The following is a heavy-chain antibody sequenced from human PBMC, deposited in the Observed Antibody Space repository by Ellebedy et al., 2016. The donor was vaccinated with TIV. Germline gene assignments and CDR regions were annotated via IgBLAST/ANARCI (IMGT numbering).Heavy chain of an antibody. D-gene: IGHD2-21*02. V-gene: IGHV4-31*03. CDR1: GGSISSGGYY. J-gene: IGHJ3*02. CDR3: ARGGTGDYSSLAFDI. CDR2: IYYSGST. Sequence: MPSETLSLTCTVSGGSISSGGYYWSWIRQHPGKGLEWIGYIYYSGSTYYNPSLKSRVTISVDTSRNQFSLKLSSVTAADTAVYYCARGGTGDYSSLAFDIWGQGTMVTVSS.